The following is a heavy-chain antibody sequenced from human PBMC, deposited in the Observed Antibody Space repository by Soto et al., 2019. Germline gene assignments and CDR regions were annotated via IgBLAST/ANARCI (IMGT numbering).Heavy chain of an antibody. V-gene: IGHV3-53*02. CDR3: ARDSRGGASLK. CDR2: IYSGGST. Sequence: EVQLVETGGGLIQPGGSLRLSCAASGFTVSSNYMSWVRLAPGKGLEWVSVIYSGGSTYYSDSVKGRFTISRDSSKNTLYLQMDYLRAEDTAIYYCARDSRGGASLKWGRGTLVTVSS. D-gene: IGHD3-3*01. CDR1: GFTVSSNY. J-gene: IGHJ4*02.